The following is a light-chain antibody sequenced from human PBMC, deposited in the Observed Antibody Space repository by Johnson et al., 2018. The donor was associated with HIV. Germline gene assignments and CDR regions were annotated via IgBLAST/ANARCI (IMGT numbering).Light chain of an antibody. CDR1: SSNIGSNT. J-gene: IGLJ1*01. CDR2: SNN. V-gene: IGLV1-44*01. Sequence: QSVLTQPPSASGTPGQRVTISCSGSSSNIGSNTVNWYQQLPGTTPTLLIYSNNQRPSGVPDRFSGSKSDTSASLAISGLQSEDEADYYCAAWDDSLNGFYVFGSGTKATVL. CDR3: AAWDDSLNGFYV.